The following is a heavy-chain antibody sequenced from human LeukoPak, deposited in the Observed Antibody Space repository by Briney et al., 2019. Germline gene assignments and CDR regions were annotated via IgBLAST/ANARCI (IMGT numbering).Heavy chain of an antibody. CDR2: IWYDGSNK. CDR1: GFTFSSYG. Sequence: PGGSLRLSCAASGFTFSSYGMHWVRQAPGKGLEWVAAIWYDGSNKYYADSVKGRFTISRDNSKNTLYLQMNSLRAEDTAVYYCARSPDYGDYYFDYWGQGTLVTVSS. CDR3: ARSPDYGDYYFDY. V-gene: IGHV3-33*01. J-gene: IGHJ4*02. D-gene: IGHD4-17*01.